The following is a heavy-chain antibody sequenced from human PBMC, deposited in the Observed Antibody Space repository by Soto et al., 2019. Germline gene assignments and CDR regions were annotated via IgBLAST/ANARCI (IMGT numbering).Heavy chain of an antibody. J-gene: IGHJ3*01. D-gene: IGHD3-3*01. Sequence: QVQLVESGGGVVQPGRSLRLSCAASGFSFSSYAMHWVRQAPGKGLEWVAVISYDGSNKYYADSVKGRFTISRDNSKNTLYLQMNSLRAEDTAVYYCARGITIFGVVPWETAWGQGTMVTVSS. CDR2: ISYDGSNK. V-gene: IGHV3-30-3*01. CDR3: ARGITIFGVVPWETA. CDR1: GFSFSSYA.